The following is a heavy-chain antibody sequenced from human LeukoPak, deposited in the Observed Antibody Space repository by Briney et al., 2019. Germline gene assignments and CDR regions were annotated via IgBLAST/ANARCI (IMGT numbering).Heavy chain of an antibody. CDR1: GYSIRSGYY. D-gene: IGHD3-10*01. Sequence: SETLSLTCTVSGYSIRSGYYWGWIRQPPGKGLEWIGSTYYSGSTYYNPSLKSRVTISVDTSKNQFSLRLSSVTAADTAVYYCIRITMVRGAIDYWGQGTLVTVSS. V-gene: IGHV4-38-2*02. CDR2: TYYSGST. CDR3: IRITMVRGAIDY. J-gene: IGHJ4*02.